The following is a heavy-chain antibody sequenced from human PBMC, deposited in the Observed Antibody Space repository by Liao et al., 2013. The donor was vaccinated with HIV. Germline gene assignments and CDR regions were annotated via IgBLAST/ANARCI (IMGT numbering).Heavy chain of an antibody. D-gene: IGHD6-13*01. CDR2: IYYSGST. V-gene: IGHV4-61*08. J-gene: IGHJ4*02. CDR1: GGSISSGDYY. CDR3: ARVGGIAAALYYFDY. Sequence: QVQLQESGPGLVKPSQTLSLTCTVSGGSISSGDYYWSWIRQPPGKGLEWIGYIYYSGSTNYNPSLKSRVTISVDTSKNQFSLKLSSVTAADTAVYYCARVGGIAAALYYFDYWGQGTLVTVSS.